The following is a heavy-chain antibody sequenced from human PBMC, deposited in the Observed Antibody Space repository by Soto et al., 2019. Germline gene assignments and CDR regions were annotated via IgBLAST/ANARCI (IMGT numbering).Heavy chain of an antibody. V-gene: IGHV3-7*02. CDR3: VSVLYYDILTGYSGYYFDY. CDR1: GLTVSSSW. J-gene: IGHJ4*02. D-gene: IGHD3-9*01. Sequence: PAGSLRLSCAACGLTVSSSWMSWVRKAPGKGLEWVANIKQDGSEKYYVDSVKGRFTISRDNAKNSLYLQMNSLRAEDTAVYYCVSVLYYDILTGYSGYYFDYRGQRALVTVSS. CDR2: IKQDGSEK.